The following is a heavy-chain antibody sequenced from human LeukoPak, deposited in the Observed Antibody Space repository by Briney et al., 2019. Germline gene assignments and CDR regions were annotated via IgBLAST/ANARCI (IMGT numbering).Heavy chain of an antibody. J-gene: IGHJ5*02. V-gene: IGHV1-69*04. D-gene: IGHD2-21*01. CDR1: GYTFTSYD. CDR3: ARSDETYSFFDP. Sequence: SVKVSCKASGYTFTSYDINWVRQAPGQGLEWMGRIIPILGIANYAQKFQGRVTITADKSTSTAYMELSSLRSEDTAVYYCARSDETYSFFDPWGQGTLVTVSS. CDR2: IIPILGIA.